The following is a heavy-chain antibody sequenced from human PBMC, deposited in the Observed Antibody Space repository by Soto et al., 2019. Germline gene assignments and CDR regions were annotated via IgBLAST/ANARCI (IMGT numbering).Heavy chain of an antibody. CDR1: GFTFSSYS. CDR2: ISSSSSYI. V-gene: IGHV3-21*01. Sequence: EVQLVESGGGLVKPGGSLRLSCAASGFTFSSYSMNWVRQAPGKGLEWVSSISSSSSYIYYADSVKGRFTISRDNAKNSLYPLTNSLRAEDTAVYYCARGRGAAGTDSVQYYGMDVWGQGTTVTVSS. CDR3: ARGRGAAGTDSVQYYGMDV. D-gene: IGHD6-13*01. J-gene: IGHJ6*02.